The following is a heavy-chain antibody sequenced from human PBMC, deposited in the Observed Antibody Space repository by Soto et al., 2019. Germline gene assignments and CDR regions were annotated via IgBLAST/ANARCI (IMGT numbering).Heavy chain of an antibody. CDR3: ASPNSGSFYNYYGMDV. D-gene: IGHD3-10*01. J-gene: IGHJ6*02. V-gene: IGHV1-46*01. Sequence: GASVKVSCKASGYTFTSYYMHWVRQAPGQGLEWMGIINPSGGSTSYAQKFQGRVTMTRDTSTSTVYMELSSLRSEDTAVFYCASPNSGSFYNYYGMDVWGQGTTVTVSS. CDR2: INPSGGST. CDR1: GYTFTSYY.